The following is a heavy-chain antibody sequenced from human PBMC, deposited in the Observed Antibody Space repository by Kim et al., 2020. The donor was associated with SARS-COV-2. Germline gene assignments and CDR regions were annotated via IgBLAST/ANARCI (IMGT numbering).Heavy chain of an antibody. Sequence: GGSLRLSCAASGFTFSDHYMDWVRQAPGKGLEWVGRSRNKANSYTTHYAASVRGRFTISRDGSKNSLYLQVNSQKNEDTAVYYCVRAVPGTGYYDYWGQGTLVTVSS. CDR2: SRNKANSYTT. CDR1: GFTFSDHY. V-gene: IGHV3-72*01. CDR3: VRAVPGTGYYDY. J-gene: IGHJ4*02. D-gene: IGHD6-13*01.